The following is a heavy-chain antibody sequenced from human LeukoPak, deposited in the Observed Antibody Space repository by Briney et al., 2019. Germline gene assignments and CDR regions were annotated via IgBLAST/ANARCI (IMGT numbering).Heavy chain of an antibody. V-gene: IGHV1-69-2*01. CDR1: GYTFTDYY. Sequence: ASVRVSCKVSGYTFTDYYMHWVQQAPGKGLEWMGLVDPEDGETIYAEKFQGRVTITADTSTDTAYMELSSLRSEDTAVYYCARVWVNRAFDIWGQGTMVTVSS. CDR2: VDPEDGET. CDR3: ARVWVNRAFDI. D-gene: IGHD3-16*01. J-gene: IGHJ3*02.